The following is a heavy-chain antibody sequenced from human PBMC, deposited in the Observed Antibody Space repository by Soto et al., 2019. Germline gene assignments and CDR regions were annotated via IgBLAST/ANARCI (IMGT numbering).Heavy chain of an antibody. Sequence: ASLKVSCKASGYTFTRYAMHWVRQAPGQRLEWMGWINAGNGNTKYSQKFQGRVTITRDTAASTAYMELSSLRSEDTAVYYCARDLGGWPDYWGQGTLVTVSS. CDR1: GYTFTRYA. J-gene: IGHJ4*02. CDR2: INAGNGNT. D-gene: IGHD2-15*01. V-gene: IGHV1-3*01. CDR3: ARDLGGWPDY.